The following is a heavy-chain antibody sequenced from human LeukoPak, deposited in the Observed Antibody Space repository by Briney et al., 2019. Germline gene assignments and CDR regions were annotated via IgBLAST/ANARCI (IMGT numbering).Heavy chain of an antibody. CDR2: IYYSGST. J-gene: IGHJ3*02. V-gene: IGHV4-59*01. Sequence: SETLSLTCTVSGGSISSYYWSWIRQPPGKGLEWIGYIYYSGSTNYNPSLKSRVTISVDTSKNQFSLKLSSVTAADTAVYYCARSSYYYDSSGPTSGAFDIWGQGTMVTVSS. CDR3: ARSSYYYDSSGPTSGAFDI. CDR1: GGSISSYY. D-gene: IGHD3-22*01.